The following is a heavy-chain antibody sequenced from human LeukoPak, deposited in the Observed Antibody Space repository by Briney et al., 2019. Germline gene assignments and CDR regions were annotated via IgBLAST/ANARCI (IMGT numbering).Heavy chain of an antibody. CDR3: ASGGHGGGWSNFEY. J-gene: IGHJ4*02. V-gene: IGHV3-53*01. CDR1: GFIVSRNN. Sequence: GGSLRLSCAASGFIVSRNNLIWVRQPPGKGLEWVSVIYSGDSTYYAESVQGRFTISRDRTKNTVYLQMNSLRAEDTAVYYCASGGHGGGWSNFEYWGQGTLVTVSS. D-gene: IGHD6-19*01. CDR2: IYSGDST.